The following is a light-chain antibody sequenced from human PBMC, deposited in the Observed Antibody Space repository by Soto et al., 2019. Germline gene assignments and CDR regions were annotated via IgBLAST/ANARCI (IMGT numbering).Light chain of an antibody. CDR2: GAS. CDR3: QHYGSSPPNT. Sequence: EIMLTQSPGTLSLSPGERATLSCRATQSVTTNYLAWYQQKPGQAPRLLIYGASIRATGIPDRFSGSGSGTDFTLTISRLEPEDFAVYYCQHYGSSPPNTFGQGTKLEIK. V-gene: IGKV3-20*01. J-gene: IGKJ2*01. CDR1: QSVTTNY.